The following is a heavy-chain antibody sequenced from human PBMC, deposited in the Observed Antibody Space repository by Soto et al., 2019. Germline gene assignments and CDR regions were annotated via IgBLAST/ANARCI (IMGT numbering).Heavy chain of an antibody. CDR1: GFSFGTAW. V-gene: IGHV3-15*01. CDR2: LKSKTDGGTT. CDR3: TTDLPWSYGALGY. Sequence: EVPLVESGGGLVEPGGSLTLSCTTSGFSFGTAWMTWVRQAPGKGLEWVGRLKSKTDGGTTDYASPVEGRFTISRDDSKNILYLHMNSLKIDDTAMYYCTTDLPWSYGALGYWGQGTLVIVSS. J-gene: IGHJ4*02. D-gene: IGHD1-26*01.